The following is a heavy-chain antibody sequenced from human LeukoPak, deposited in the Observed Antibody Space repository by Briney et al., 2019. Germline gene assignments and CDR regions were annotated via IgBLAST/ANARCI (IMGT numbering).Heavy chain of an antibody. J-gene: IGHJ6*03. CDR3: ARNRVWSYGSGSYYYYMDV. D-gene: IGHD3-10*01. Sequence: ASVKVSCKASGYTFTGYYMHWVRQAPGQGLEWMGWINPNSGGTNYAQKFQGRVTMTRDTSISTAYTELSRLRSDDTAVYYCARNRVWSYGSGSYYYYMDVWGKGTTVTISS. CDR2: INPNSGGT. V-gene: IGHV1-2*02. CDR1: GYTFTGYY.